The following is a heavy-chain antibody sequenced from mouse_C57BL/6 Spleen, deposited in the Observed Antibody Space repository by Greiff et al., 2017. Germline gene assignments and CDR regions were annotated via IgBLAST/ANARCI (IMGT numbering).Heavy chain of an antibody. Sequence: VQLQQSGPELVKPGASVKISCKASGYTFTDYYINWVKQRPGQGLEWIGWIFPGSGGTSYNEKFKGKATLTVDKSSSTAYMSRSRLTSEDSAVDFGARIYGSSYVRYFDVWGTGTTVTVSS. D-gene: IGHD1-1*01. V-gene: IGHV1-75*01. CDR1: GYTFTDYY. CDR2: IFPGSGGT. CDR3: ARIYGSSYVRYFDV. J-gene: IGHJ1*03.